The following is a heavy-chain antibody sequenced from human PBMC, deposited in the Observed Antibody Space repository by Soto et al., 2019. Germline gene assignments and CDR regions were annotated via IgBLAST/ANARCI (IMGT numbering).Heavy chain of an antibody. CDR2: LSYEGSEE. CDR1: GFNFGVFG. D-gene: IGHD6-19*01. CDR3: ALTRRSSLLEVAGPGFEY. V-gene: IGHV3-30*03. Sequence: GGSLRLSCAASGFNFGVFGMHWVRQAPGKGLEWLSVLSYEGSEEYYADSVRGRFTISRDNSKNTLYLQMDSLRVDDTGVYYCALTRRSSLLEVAGPGFEYWGQGTLVTVSS. J-gene: IGHJ4*02.